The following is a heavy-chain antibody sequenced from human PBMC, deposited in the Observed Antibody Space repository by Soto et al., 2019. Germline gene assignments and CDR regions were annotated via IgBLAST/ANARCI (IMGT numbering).Heavy chain of an antibody. CDR2: IYYSGST. J-gene: IGHJ6*02. D-gene: IGHD3-10*02. V-gene: IGHV4-61*01. Sequence: SETLSLTCSVSGGSVTSARYYWSWIRQPPGMGLEWIGYIYYSGSTTYNPSPKSRVTISVDKSKNQFSLKLSSVTAADTAVYYCASVRGGYYYAMDVWGQGTTVTVSS. CDR3: ASVRGGYYYAMDV. CDR1: GGSVTSARYY.